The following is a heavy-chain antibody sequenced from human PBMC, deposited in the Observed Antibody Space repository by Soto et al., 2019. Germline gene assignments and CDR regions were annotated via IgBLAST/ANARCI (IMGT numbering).Heavy chain of an antibody. CDR2: ISAYNGNT. J-gene: IGHJ3*02. Sequence: GASGKVSCKASGYTFPSYGIIWVRQAPGQGLEWMGWISAYNGNTNYAQKLQGRVTMTTDTSTSTAYMELRSLRSDDTAVYYCARHSSSWSDAFDIWGQGTMVTVSS. CDR1: GYTFPSYG. V-gene: IGHV1-18*01. CDR3: ARHSSSWSDAFDI. D-gene: IGHD6-13*01.